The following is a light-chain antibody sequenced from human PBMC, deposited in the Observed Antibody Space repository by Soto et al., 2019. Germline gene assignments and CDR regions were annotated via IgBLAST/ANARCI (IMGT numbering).Light chain of an antibody. J-gene: IGKJ1*01. CDR3: QQRGNWPRTWA. CDR1: QSISID. Sequence: EIVLTQSPVTLSLSPGEGATLSCKASQSISIDLAWNQQKPGQVPRLLIYDASSRATGIPGRFTGSGSGTDFTLTISSLGPEEFAVYYCQQRGNWPRTWAFGQGTKVEV. V-gene: IGKV3-11*01. CDR2: DAS.